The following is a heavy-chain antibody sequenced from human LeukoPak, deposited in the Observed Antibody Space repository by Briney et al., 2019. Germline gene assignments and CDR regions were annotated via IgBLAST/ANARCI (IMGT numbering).Heavy chain of an antibody. J-gene: IGHJ3*02. Sequence: SETLSLTCSVSGYSISSAYYWGWIRPPPGKGLEGIGTMYHSGSTNYNPSLKSRVTISGDTSKNQFSLKLSPVTAADTAVYYCARDGRFLEWLLYHDAFDIWGQGTMVTVSS. CDR3: ARDGRFLEWLLYHDAFDI. CDR2: MYHSGST. V-gene: IGHV4-38-2*02. D-gene: IGHD3-3*01. CDR1: GYSISSAYY.